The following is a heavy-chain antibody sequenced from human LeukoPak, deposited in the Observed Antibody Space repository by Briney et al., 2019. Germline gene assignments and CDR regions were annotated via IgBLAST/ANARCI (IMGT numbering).Heavy chain of an antibody. J-gene: IGHJ4*02. CDR2: FAGSDTTK. CDR3: TTLGYHLDS. D-gene: IGHD3-22*01. V-gene: IGHV3-48*03. Sequence: GGSLRLSCAASGFDFGAYEMNWVRQAPGKGPEWVAYFAGSDTTKYYADSVRGRFTISRDNAKKSLYLRMNSLRAEDTALYYCTTLGYHLDSWGQGTLVTVSS. CDR1: GFDFGAYE.